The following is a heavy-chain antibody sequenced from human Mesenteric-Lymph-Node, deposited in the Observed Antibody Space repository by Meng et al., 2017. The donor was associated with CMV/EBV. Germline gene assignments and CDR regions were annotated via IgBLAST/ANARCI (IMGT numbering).Heavy chain of an antibody. V-gene: IGHV4-39*07. CDR2: VYYTGSN. Sequence: SETLSLTCTVSGGSISNSRIYWAWIRQAPGKGLEWIGNVYYTGSNFYNPSLKSRVTISVDTSKNQFSLKLSSVTAADTAVYYCARTPPRRYCSSTSCYKWDWFDPWGQGTLVTVSS. D-gene: IGHD2-2*02. CDR3: ARTPPRRYCSSTSCYKWDWFDP. CDR1: GGSISNSRIY. J-gene: IGHJ5*02.